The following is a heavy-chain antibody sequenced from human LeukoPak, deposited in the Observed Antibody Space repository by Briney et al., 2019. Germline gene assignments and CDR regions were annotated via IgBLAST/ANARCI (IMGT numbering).Heavy chain of an antibody. Sequence: GGSLRLSCIASGLTFSDYYMSWIRQAPGKGLEWVSYISSSGSTINHADSVKGRFTISRDNANNSLYLQMNSLRAEDTAVYYCARGQLWKDYWGQGTLVTVSS. D-gene: IGHD5-18*01. CDR1: GLTFSDYY. CDR2: ISSSGSTI. V-gene: IGHV3-11*01. CDR3: ARGQLWKDY. J-gene: IGHJ4*02.